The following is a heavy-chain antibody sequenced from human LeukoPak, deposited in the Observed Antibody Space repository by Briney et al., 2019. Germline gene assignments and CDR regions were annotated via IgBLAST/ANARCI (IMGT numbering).Heavy chain of an antibody. J-gene: IGHJ6*03. CDR2: ISAYNGNT. CDR3: ARLPDYYGSGSPFRYYYYMDV. Sequence: ASVKVSCKASGYTFTGYYMHWVRQAPGQGLEWMGWISAYNGNTNYAQKLQGRVTMTTDTSTSTAYMELRSLRSDDTAVYYCARLPDYYGSGSPFRYYYYMDVWGKGTTVTVSS. D-gene: IGHD3-10*01. V-gene: IGHV1-18*04. CDR1: GYTFTGYY.